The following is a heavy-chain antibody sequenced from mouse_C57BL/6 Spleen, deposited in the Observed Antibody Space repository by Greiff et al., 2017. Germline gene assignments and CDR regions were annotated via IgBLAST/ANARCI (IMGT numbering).Heavy chain of an antibody. D-gene: IGHD2-3*01. V-gene: IGHV3-1*01. CDR3: ARGDGYYPYFDY. J-gene: IGHJ2*01. Sequence: DVKLQESGPGMVKPSQSLSLTCTVTGYSITSGYDWHWIRHFPGNKLEWMGYISYSGSTNYNPSLKSRISITHDTSKNHFFLKLNSVTTEDTATYYGARGDGYYPYFDYWGQGTTLTVSS. CDR1: GYSITSGYD. CDR2: ISYSGST.